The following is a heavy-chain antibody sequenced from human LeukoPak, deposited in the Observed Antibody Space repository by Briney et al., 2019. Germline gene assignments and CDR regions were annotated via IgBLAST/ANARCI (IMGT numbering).Heavy chain of an antibody. V-gene: IGHV3-7*01. CDR2: IKLDGSEK. J-gene: IGHJ3*02. Sequence: GGSLRLSCVASGFTFGKYWMSWVRQAPGKGLEWVANIKLDGSEKNYVDSVKGRFTISRDNTKNSLYLQMNSLRDEDTAVYYCARVDDYGGKRGKYAFDIWGQGTMVTVSS. D-gene: IGHD4-23*01. CDR3: ARVDDYGGKRGKYAFDI. CDR1: GFTFGKYW.